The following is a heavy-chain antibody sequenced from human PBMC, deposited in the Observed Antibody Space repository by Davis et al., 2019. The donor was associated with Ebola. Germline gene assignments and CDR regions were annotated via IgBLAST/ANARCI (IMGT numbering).Heavy chain of an antibody. Sequence: SQTLSLTCAVYGGSFSGYYWSWIRQPPGKGLEWIGEINHSGSTNYNPSLKSRVTISVDTSKNQFSLKLSSVTAADTAVYYCARGGRGYFGTRFSWYFDLWGRGTLVTVSS. J-gene: IGHJ2*01. D-gene: IGHD3-9*01. CDR2: INHSGST. CDR1: GGSFSGYY. V-gene: IGHV4-34*01. CDR3: ARGGRGYFGTRFSWYFDL.